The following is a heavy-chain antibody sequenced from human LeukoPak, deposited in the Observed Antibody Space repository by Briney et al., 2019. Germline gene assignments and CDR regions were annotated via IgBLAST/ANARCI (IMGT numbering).Heavy chain of an antibody. D-gene: IGHD2-21*01. CDR1: GFTFSSHG. CDR3: ARAPVTSCRGAYCYPFDY. V-gene: IGHV3-23*01. J-gene: IGHJ4*02. Sequence: GGSLRLSCGASGFTFSSHGMNWVRQAPGKGLEWVSGISPSGGITYYTDSVKGRFTISRDNSKNTVSLQMNSLRAEDAAVYYCARAPVTSCRGAYCYPFDYWGQGTLVTVSS. CDR2: ISPSGGIT.